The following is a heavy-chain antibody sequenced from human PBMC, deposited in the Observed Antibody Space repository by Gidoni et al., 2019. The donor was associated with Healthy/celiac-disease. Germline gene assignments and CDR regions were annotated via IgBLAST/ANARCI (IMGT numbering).Heavy chain of an antibody. Sequence: QVQLVESGGGVVQPGRSLRLSCAAAGFAFSSSAMHWVRQAPGKGLEWVAVIAYDGSNKYYADSVKGRFTISRDNSKNTLYLQMNSLRAEDTAVYYCAREIQLLYGGVWVYYYGMDVWGQGTTVTVSS. V-gene: IGHV3-30-3*01. CDR2: IAYDGSNK. J-gene: IGHJ6*02. D-gene: IGHD2-2*02. CDR3: AREIQLLYGGVWVYYYGMDV. CDR1: GFAFSSSA.